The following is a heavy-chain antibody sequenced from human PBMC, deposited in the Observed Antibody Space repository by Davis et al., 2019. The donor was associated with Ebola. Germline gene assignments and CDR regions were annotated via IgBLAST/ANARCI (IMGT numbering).Heavy chain of an antibody. V-gene: IGHV4-4*02. J-gene: IGHJ4*02. CDR1: GGSISSSNW. CDR3: ARNEDGYYDFWSGYYKMGFFDY. Sequence: MPSETLSLTCAVSGGSISSSNWWSWVRQPPGKGLEWIGSIYYSGSTYYNPSLKSRVTISVDTSKNQFSLKLSSVTAADTAVYYCARNEDGYYDFWSGYYKMGFFDYWGQGTLVTVSS. D-gene: IGHD3-3*01. CDR2: IYYSGST.